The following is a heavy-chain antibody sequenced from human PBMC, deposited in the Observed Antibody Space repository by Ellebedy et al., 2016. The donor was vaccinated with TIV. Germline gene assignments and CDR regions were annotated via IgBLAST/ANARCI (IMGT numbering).Heavy chain of an antibody. CDR1: GFTFGDYA. CDR2: IRSKAYGGTT. V-gene: IGHV3-49*03. J-gene: IGHJ4*02. D-gene: IGHD2-15*01. CDR3: SRGVVAAATVDY. Sequence: GESLKISCTVSGFTFGDYAMSWFRQAPGKGLEWVGLIRSKAYGGTTEYGASVKGRFTISRDDSKSIADLQMNSLKTEDAAVYYCSRGVVAAATVDYWGQGTLVTVSS.